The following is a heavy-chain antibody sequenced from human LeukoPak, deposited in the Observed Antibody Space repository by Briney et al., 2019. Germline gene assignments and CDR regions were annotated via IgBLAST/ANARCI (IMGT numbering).Heavy chain of an antibody. V-gene: IGHV1-2*02. D-gene: IGHD6-13*01. CDR2: INPNSGGT. Sequence: GASVKVSCKASGYTFTGYYMHWVRQAPGQGLEWMGWINPNSGGTNYAQKFQGRVTMTRDTSISTAYMELSRLRSDDTAVYYCARDLPSSSWYLPDYWGQGTLVTVSS. J-gene: IGHJ4*02. CDR3: ARDLPSSSWYLPDY. CDR1: GYTFTGYY.